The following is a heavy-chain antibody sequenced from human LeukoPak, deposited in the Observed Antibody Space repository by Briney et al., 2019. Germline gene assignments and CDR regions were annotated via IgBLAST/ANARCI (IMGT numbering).Heavy chain of an antibody. Sequence: GGSLRLSCAASGFTVSSNYMGWVRQAPGKGLEWVSVIYSGGDTYYADSVKGRFTISRDNSKNMIYLEMTSLKAEDTAVYYCARGEYDFWSGYYGDAFDVWGQGTMVTVSS. CDR1: GFTVSSNY. D-gene: IGHD3-3*01. CDR3: ARGEYDFWSGYYGDAFDV. CDR2: IYSGGDT. J-gene: IGHJ3*01. V-gene: IGHV3-66*01.